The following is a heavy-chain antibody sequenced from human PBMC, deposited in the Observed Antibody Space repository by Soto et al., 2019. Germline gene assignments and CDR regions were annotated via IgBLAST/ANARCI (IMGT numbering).Heavy chain of an antibody. Sequence: SETLSLTLTVSGGSISSYYWSWIRQPPGKGLEWIGYIYYSGSTNCNPSLKSRVTISVDTSKNQFSLKLSSVTAADTAVYYCARLKYSMVRRVNAFDIGSQGTMVTVSS. CDR2: IYYSGST. D-gene: IGHD3-10*01. V-gene: IGHV4-59*01. CDR1: GGSISSYY. J-gene: IGHJ3*02. CDR3: ARLKYSMVRRVNAFDI.